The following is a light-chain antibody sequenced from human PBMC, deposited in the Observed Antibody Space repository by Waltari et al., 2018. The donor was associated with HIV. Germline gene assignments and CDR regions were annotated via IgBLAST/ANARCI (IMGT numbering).Light chain of an antibody. CDR1: RLGAKS. CDR2: YGS. CDR3: EVWDETRNRVV. J-gene: IGLJ2*01. V-gene: IGLV3-21*04. Sequence: YVLTQPPSVSVAQGKTATITCEGDRLGAKSVHWYQQKSGQAPQLIIYYGSDRPSGIPERFSGSNAGSAATLTISRVEDGDEADYYCEVWDETRNRVVFGGGTKLFAL.